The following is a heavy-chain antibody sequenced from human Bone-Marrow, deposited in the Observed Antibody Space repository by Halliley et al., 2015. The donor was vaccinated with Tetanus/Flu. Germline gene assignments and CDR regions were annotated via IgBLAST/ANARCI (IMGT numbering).Heavy chain of an antibody. V-gene: IGHV3-49*02. CDR2: IRSKGYGGTT. J-gene: IGHJ4*02. Sequence: GLEWVAFIRSKGYGGTTEYAASVKGRFTISRDDSKSSAYLQMNSLKIEDTAVYFCPTPDFDYWGQGTLVPVSS. CDR3: PTPDFDY.